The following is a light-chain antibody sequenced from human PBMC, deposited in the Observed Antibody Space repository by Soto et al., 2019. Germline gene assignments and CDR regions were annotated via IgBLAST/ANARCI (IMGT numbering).Light chain of an antibody. Sequence: EIVMTQSPATLSVSPGERATLSCRASQSVSANLAWYQQKPGQAPRLLIYGASARATGIPARFSGSWSGTEFTLPISSLQSEDVAVYYCQQYNNWPPYTFGQGTKLEIK. CDR1: QSVSAN. CDR2: GAS. J-gene: IGKJ2*01. V-gene: IGKV3-15*01. CDR3: QQYNNWPPYT.